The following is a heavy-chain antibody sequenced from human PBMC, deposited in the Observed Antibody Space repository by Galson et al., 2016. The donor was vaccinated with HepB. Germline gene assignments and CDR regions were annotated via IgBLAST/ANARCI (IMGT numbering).Heavy chain of an antibody. Sequence: SLRLSCAASGFTFSNYGMHWVRQAPGKGLEWVAVISYDGSNKYYADSVKGRFTISRDNSKNTVYLQMNSLSAEDTALYYCAKAGEDILTGYPGTMDDWGQGALVTVSS. V-gene: IGHV3-30*18. CDR1: GFTFSNYG. CDR3: AKAGEDILTGYPGTMDD. CDR2: ISYDGSNK. D-gene: IGHD3-9*01. J-gene: IGHJ4*02.